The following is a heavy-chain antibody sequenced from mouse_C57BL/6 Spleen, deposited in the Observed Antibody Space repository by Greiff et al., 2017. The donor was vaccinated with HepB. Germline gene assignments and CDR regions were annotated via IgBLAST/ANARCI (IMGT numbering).Heavy chain of an antibody. D-gene: IGHD1-1*01. CDR3: TRDYYGSYYFDY. V-gene: IGHV14-1*01. Sequence: EVKLQESGAELVRPGASVKLSCTASGFNIKDYYMHWVKQRPEQGLEWIGRIDPEDGDTEYAPKFQGKATMTADTSSNTAYLQLSSLTSEDTAVYYCTRDYYGSYYFDYWGQGTTLTVSS. CDR2: IDPEDGDT. CDR1: GFNIKDYY. J-gene: IGHJ2*01.